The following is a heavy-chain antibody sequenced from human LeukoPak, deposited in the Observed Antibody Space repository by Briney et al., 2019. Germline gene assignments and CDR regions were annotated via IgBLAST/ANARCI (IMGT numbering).Heavy chain of an antibody. J-gene: IGHJ4*02. D-gene: IGHD3-3*01. CDR1: GVSISSSSYY. V-gene: IGHV4-39*01. CDR3: ARLGGYYPYYFDY. CDR2: IYYSGST. Sequence: SETLSLTCTVSGVSISSSSYYWGWIRQPPGKGLEWIGSIYYSGSTYYNPSLKSRATISVDTSKNQFSLKLSSVTAADTAVYYCARLGGYYPYYFDYWGQGTLVTVSS.